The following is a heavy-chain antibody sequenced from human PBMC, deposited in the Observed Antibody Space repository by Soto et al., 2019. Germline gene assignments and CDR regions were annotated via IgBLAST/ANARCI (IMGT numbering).Heavy chain of an antibody. CDR3: ARSDPSTRLWFSTIYYFDY. Sequence: PGESLKISCKGSGYSFTSYWISWVRQMPGKGLEWMGRIDPSDSYTNYSPSFQGHVTISADKSISTAFLQWSSLKASDTAMYYCARSDPSTRLWFSTIYYFDYWGQGTLVTVSS. J-gene: IGHJ4*02. D-gene: IGHD5-18*01. CDR2: IDPSDSYT. V-gene: IGHV5-10-1*01. CDR1: GYSFTSYW.